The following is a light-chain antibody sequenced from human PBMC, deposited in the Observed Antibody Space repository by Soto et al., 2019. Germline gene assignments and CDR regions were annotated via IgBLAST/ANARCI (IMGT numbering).Light chain of an antibody. CDR3: QQLYSHPRT. CDR2: SAS. J-gene: IGKJ4*02. CDR1: QGITSY. Sequence: IQWTQVQSSRSEAVGDRFTVTSRASQGITSYLAWYQQRPGKAPGLLIYSASTLQSGVPPRFSGSGYGTDFSLTISNLQPEDFATYYCQQLYSHPRTFGGGTKVDIK. V-gene: IGKV1-9*01.